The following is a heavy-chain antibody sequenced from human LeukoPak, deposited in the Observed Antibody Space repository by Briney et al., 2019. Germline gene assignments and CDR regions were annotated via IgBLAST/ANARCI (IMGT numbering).Heavy chain of an antibody. Sequence: PSETLSLTCTVSGGSISSSSYYWSWIRQPAGKGLEWIGRIYTSGSTNYNPSLKSRVTMSVDTSKNQFSLKLSSVTAADTAVYYCARVKRDTAMVTPRDYYYYYMDVWGKGTTVTVSS. CDR1: GGSISSSSYY. V-gene: IGHV4-61*02. D-gene: IGHD5-18*01. J-gene: IGHJ6*03. CDR3: ARVKRDTAMVTPRDYYYYYMDV. CDR2: IYTSGST.